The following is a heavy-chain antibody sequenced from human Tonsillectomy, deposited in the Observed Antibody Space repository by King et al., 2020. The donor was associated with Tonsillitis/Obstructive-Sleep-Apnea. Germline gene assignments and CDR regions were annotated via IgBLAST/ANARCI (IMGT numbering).Heavy chain of an antibody. CDR2: ISWNSGSR. CDR3: EKDLFIVVSGTPGYAFDI. Sequence: VQLVESGGGLVEPGRSLRLSCAASGFTFDDYAMYWVRQAPGKGLEWVSGISWNSGSRVYADSVKGRFTIYRDNAQNSLYLQMNSLRAEDKALSYCEKDLFIVVSGTPGYAFDIWGQGTMVTVSS. D-gene: IGHD2-2*01. CDR1: GFTFDDYA. J-gene: IGHJ3*02. V-gene: IGHV3-9*01.